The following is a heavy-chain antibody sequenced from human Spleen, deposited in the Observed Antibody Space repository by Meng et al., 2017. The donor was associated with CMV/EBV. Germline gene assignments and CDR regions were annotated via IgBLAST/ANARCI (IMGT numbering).Heavy chain of an antibody. CDR3: AREPGPREVGTMYYFDY. V-gene: IGHV3-30-3*01. CDR2: ISYDGSNK. D-gene: IGHD1-26*01. CDR1: GFTFSKYA. Sequence: GGSLRLSCAASGFTFSKYAIHWVRQAPGKGLEWVAVISYDGSNKYYADFVKGRFTISRDNSKNTLFLQLNSLRPDDTAVYFCAREPGPREVGTMYYFDYWGQGTLVTVSS. J-gene: IGHJ4*02.